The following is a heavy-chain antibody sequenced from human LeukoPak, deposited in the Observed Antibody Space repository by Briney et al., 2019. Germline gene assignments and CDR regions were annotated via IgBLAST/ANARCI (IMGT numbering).Heavy chain of an antibody. CDR1: GGSISSGGYY. J-gene: IGHJ4*02. CDR3: ARTYRPYYYDSSGYYCYFDY. Sequence: SQTLSLTCTVSGGSISSGGYYWSWIRQRPGKGLEWIGYIDYSRSTYYNPSLKSRVTISVDTTTNQFSLNLSSVTAAATSVYDCARTYRPYYYDSSGYYCYFDYWGQGTLVTVSS. CDR2: IDYSRST. D-gene: IGHD3-22*01. V-gene: IGHV4-31*03.